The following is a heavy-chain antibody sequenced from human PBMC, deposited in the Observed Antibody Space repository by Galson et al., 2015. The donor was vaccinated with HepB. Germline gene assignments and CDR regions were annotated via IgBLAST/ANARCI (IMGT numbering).Heavy chain of an antibody. CDR1: GFNFRNYG. J-gene: IGHJ6*02. Sequence: SLRLSCAASGFNFRNYGMYWVRQAPGKGLEWVAVIAYDGSKRYYRDSVKGRFTISRDNRKNTLYLEMNSLRPEDTALYYCAKVDTIYGVDSFYGMHVWGQGSTVIVSS. CDR2: IAYDGSKR. CDR3: AKVDTIYGVDSFYGMHV. V-gene: IGHV3-30*18. D-gene: IGHD3-3*01.